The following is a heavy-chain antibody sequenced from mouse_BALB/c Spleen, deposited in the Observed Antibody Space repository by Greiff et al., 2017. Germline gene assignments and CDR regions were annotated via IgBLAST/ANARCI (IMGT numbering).Heavy chain of an antibody. J-gene: IGHJ2*01. V-gene: IGHV1-87*01. Sequence: VKLMESGAELARPGASVKLSCKASGYTFTSYWMQWVKQRPGQGLEWIGAIYPGDGDTRYTQKFKGKATLTADKSSSTAYMQLSSLASEDSAVYYCARGDLYYFDYWGQGTTLTVSS. CDR2: IYPGDGDT. CDR3: ARGDLYYFDY. D-gene: IGHD3-3*01. CDR1: GYTFTSYW.